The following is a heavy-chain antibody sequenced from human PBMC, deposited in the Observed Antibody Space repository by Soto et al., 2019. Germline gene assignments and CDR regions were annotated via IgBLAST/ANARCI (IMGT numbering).Heavy chain of an antibody. J-gene: IGHJ4*01. Sequence: SETLSLTCTVSGGSISSYYWSWIRQPPGKGLEWIGYIYYSGITNYNPSLKSRVTISVDTSKNQFSLKLSSVTAADTAVYYCARAPGSSGYSDYFDYWGHGTLVTVSS. V-gene: IGHV4-59*01. D-gene: IGHD3-22*01. CDR2: IYYSGIT. CDR3: ARAPGSSGYSDYFDY. CDR1: GGSISSYY.